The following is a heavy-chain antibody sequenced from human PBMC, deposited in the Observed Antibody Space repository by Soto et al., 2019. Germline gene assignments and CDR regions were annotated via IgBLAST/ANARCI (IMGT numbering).Heavy chain of an antibody. J-gene: IGHJ5*02. V-gene: IGHV6-1*01. CDR1: GDSVSSNSAA. Sequence: SQTLSLTCAISGDSVSSNSAAWNWIRQSPSRGLEWLGRTYYRSKWYNDYAVSVKSRITINPDTSKNQFSLQLNSVTPEDTAVYYCAREGDTIFGVVIPYWFDPWGQGTLVTVSS. D-gene: IGHD3-3*01. CDR3: AREGDTIFGVVIPYWFDP. CDR2: TYYRSKWYN.